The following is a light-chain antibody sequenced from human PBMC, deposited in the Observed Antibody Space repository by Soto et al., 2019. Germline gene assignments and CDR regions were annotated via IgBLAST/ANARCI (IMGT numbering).Light chain of an antibody. CDR1: QTISFS. Sequence: DIQMTQSPSTLSASVGDRVTITCRASQTISFSLAWYQQKPGKAPKLLIYDASTLQSGVPSRFSGSESGTEFILTISGLQPDDFAAYYCQQYNSYSQTWTFGQGTKVDIK. CDR2: DAS. V-gene: IGKV1-5*01. J-gene: IGKJ1*01. CDR3: QQYNSYSQTWT.